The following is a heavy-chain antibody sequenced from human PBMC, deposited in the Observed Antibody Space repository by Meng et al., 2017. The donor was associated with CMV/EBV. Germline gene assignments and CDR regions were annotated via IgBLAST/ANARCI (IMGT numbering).Heavy chain of an antibody. CDR1: VGSISRGVYY. J-gene: IGHJ4*02. CDR2: KYYSRSP. Sequence: HARPQAAVPSLVNPAHALPLTCLVSVGSISRGVYYWSCIPDPPGKGLEGIGNKYYSRSPFYTPSLKSRVTITIDTSKHQFSLELISVTGADTAVYYCARAAPDYYDSSGPPDYWGQGTLVTVSS. D-gene: IGHD3-22*01. V-gene: IGHV4-30-4*08. CDR3: ARAAPDYYDSSGPPDY.